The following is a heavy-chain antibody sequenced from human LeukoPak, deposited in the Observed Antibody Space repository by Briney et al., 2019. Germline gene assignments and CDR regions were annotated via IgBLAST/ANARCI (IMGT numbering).Heavy chain of an antibody. CDR2: INHSGST. CDR3: ARRGAGWFDP. Sequence: SETLSLTCAVYGGSFSGYYWSWIRQPPGKGLEWIGEINHSGSTNYNPSLKSRVTISIDTSKKQFSLKLNSVTAADTAVYYCARRGAGWFDPWGQGTLVTVSS. CDR1: GGSFSGYY. J-gene: IGHJ5*02. V-gene: IGHV4-34*01. D-gene: IGHD6-19*01.